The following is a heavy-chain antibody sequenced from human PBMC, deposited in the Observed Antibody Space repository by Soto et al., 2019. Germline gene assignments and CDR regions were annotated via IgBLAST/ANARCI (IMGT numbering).Heavy chain of an antibody. D-gene: IGHD6-13*01. Sequence: EVQLVESGGGLVQPGRSLRLSCAASGFTFDDYAMHWVRQAPGKGLEWVSGISWNSGSIGYADSVKGRFTISRDNAKNSLYLQMNSLRAEDTALYYCAKDRKIAAAGYFDYWGQGTLVTVSS. CDR2: ISWNSGSI. CDR3: AKDRKIAAAGYFDY. CDR1: GFTFDDYA. V-gene: IGHV3-9*01. J-gene: IGHJ4*02.